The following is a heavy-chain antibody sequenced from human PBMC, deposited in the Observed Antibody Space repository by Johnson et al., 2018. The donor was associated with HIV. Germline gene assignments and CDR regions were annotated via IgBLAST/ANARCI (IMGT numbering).Heavy chain of an antibody. D-gene: IGHD3-3*01. J-gene: IGHJ3*02. CDR2: ISYDGSNK. V-gene: IGHV3-30*03. CDR3: VRAQFLEWLFFDAFDI. Sequence: MQLVESGGGVVQPGRSLRLSCAASGFTFSDYYMSWIRQAPGKGLEWVAVISYDGSNKYYADSVKGRFTISRDNSKNTLYLQMNSLRAEDTALYYCVRAQFLEWLFFDAFDIWGQGTVVTVSS. CDR1: GFTFSDYY.